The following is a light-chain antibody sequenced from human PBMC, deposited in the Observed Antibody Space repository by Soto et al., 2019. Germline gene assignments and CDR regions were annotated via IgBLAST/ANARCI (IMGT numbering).Light chain of an antibody. V-gene: IGKV3-11*01. CDR1: QSVRTY. CDR3: RPRSKWPSIT. Sequence: EIVLTQSPATLSLSPGERATLSCRASQSVRTYLAWYQQKPGQAPRLLIYDASNRATGMPARFSGSGSGTDFTLTISSVEPEDFAVYYFRPRSKWPSITFGGGIKVEIK. CDR2: DAS. J-gene: IGKJ4*01.